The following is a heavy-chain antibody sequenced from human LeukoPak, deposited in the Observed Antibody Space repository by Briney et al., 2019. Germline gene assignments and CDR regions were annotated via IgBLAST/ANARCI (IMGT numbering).Heavy chain of an antibody. D-gene: IGHD1-14*01. CDR3: ARDWAGGDDY. Sequence: GGSLRLSCAASGFTFSIYWMTWVRQAPGKGLEWVANINQDGGEKNYVDSVKGRFTISRDDTKNSLYLQMNSLRAEDTALYCCARDWAGGDDYWGQGTLVTVSS. V-gene: IGHV3-7*01. J-gene: IGHJ4*02. CDR2: INQDGGEK. CDR1: GFTFSIYW.